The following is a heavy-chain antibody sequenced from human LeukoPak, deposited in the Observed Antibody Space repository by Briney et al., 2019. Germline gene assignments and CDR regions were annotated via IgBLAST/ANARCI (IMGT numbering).Heavy chain of an antibody. V-gene: IGHV3-23*01. J-gene: IGHJ4*02. CDR2: ITGSGGVT. Sequence: PGGSLRLSRAASGFTFSSYAMAWVRQAPGKGLEWVSVITGSGGVTHYAGSVKGRFTISRDNSKNTLYLQMNNLRVEDTARYYCAKDGLYYDGSTHIYYFDYWGQGTLVAVSS. D-gene: IGHD3-22*01. CDR3: AKDGLYYDGSTHIYYFDY. CDR1: GFTFSSYA.